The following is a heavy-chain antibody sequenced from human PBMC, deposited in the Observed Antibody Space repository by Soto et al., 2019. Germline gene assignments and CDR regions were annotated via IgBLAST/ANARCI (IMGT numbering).Heavy chain of an antibody. J-gene: IGHJ4*02. CDR1: GYTFTSYG. V-gene: IGHV1-18*01. Sequence: ASVKVSCKASGYTFTSYGISWVRQAPGQGLEWMGWISAYNGNTNYAQKLQGRVTMTTDTSTSTAYMELRSLRSDDTAVYYCARAPGITGTTGGPVDWGQGTLVTVSS. D-gene: IGHD1-20*01. CDR2: ISAYNGNT. CDR3: ARAPGITGTTGGPVD.